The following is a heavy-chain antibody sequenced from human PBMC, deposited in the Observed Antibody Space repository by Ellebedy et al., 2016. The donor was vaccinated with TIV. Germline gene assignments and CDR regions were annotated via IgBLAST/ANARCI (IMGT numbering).Heavy chain of an antibody. J-gene: IGHJ3*02. CDR1: GFTFSSYD. CDR3: ARRSPYYYDSTSYAFDI. D-gene: IGHD3-22*01. Sequence: GESLKIFXAASGFTFSSYDMHWVRQATGKGLEWVSAIGTAGDTYYPGSVKGRFTISRENAKNSLYLQMNSLRAGDTAVYYCARRSPYYYDSTSYAFDIWGQGTMVTVSS. CDR2: IGTAGDT. V-gene: IGHV3-13*01.